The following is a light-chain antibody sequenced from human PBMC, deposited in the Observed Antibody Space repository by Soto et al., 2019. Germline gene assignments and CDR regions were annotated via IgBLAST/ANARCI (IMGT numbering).Light chain of an antibody. CDR2: EAS. Sequence: DIQMTQSPSYLSASLGDRVTITCRASQGINSYLAWYQQKPGKVPQLLIYEASILQSGVPSRLSGSGYGTDFTLNISSMQAEDCATYEGQQTRSYPSTFGGGTKVDIK. V-gene: IGKV1-9*01. J-gene: IGKJ4*01. CDR1: QGINSY. CDR3: QQTRSYPST.